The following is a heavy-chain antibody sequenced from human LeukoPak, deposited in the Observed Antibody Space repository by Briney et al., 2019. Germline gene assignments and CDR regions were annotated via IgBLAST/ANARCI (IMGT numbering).Heavy chain of an antibody. V-gene: IGHV1-69*13. CDR2: IIPIFGTA. D-gene: IGHD3-9*01. Sequence: SVKVCCKASGGTFNNYAINWVRQAPGQGLEWMGGIIPIFGTANYAQKFQGRVTITADESTSTAYMELSSLRSEDTAVYYCARDGRYFEQYYFDYWGQGTLVTVSS. CDR3: ARDGRYFEQYYFDY. CDR1: GGTFNNYA. J-gene: IGHJ4*02.